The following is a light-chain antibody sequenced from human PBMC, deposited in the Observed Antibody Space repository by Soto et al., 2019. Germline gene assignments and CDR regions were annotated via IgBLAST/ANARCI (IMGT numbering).Light chain of an antibody. CDR1: STDVGDFNY. Sequence: QSALTQPASVSGSPGRSVTISCTGTSTDVGDFNYVSWYQHLPGRAPKLIIYDVTNRPSGISYRFSASKSGRTASLTISGLQAEYEGDYYCSSYSSSTTHVVFGGGTKLTVL. CDR2: DVT. J-gene: IGLJ2*01. V-gene: IGLV2-14*03. CDR3: SSYSSSTTHVV.